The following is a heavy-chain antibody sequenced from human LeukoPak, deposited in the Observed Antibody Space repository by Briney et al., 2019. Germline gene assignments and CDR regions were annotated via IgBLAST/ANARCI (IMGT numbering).Heavy chain of an antibody. CDR2: IKQDGSEK. CDR3: ARDSYGVAVAGTLDY. CDR1: GVTFSIDW. Sequence: GGSLRLSCAAPGVTFSIDWVSWVREAPGEGREWGANIKQDGSEKYYVESVKGRFTISRDNAKTSLYLQMNSLRAEDTAVYYCARDSYGVAVAGTLDYWGQGALVTVSS. V-gene: IGHV3-7*01. J-gene: IGHJ4*02. D-gene: IGHD6-19*01.